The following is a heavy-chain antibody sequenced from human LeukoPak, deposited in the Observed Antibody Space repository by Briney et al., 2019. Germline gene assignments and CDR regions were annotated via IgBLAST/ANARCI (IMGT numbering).Heavy chain of an antibody. D-gene: IGHD4-11*01. Sequence: SESLSLTCTVSGGSISSGGYYWSWIRQPPGKGLEWIGYIYHSGSTYYNPPLKSRVTISVDRSKNQFSLKLSSVTAADTAVYYCASAYSNRYYYYYYMDVWGKGTTVTVSS. CDR1: GGSISSGGYY. J-gene: IGHJ6*03. CDR2: IYHSGST. CDR3: ASAYSNRYYYYYYMDV. V-gene: IGHV4-30-2*02.